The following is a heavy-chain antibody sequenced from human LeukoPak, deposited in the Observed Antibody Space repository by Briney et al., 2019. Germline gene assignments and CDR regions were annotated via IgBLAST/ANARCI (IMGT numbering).Heavy chain of an antibody. D-gene: IGHD3-22*01. CDR3: ARVRGYDSSGYYYADFDY. V-gene: IGHV3-21*01. CDR2: ISSSSSYI. CDR1: GFTFSSYS. Sequence: PGGSLRLSCAASGFTFSSYSMNWVRQAPGKGLEWVSSISSSSSYIYYADSVKGRFTISRDNAKNSLYLQMNSLRAEDTAVYYCARVRGYDSSGYYYADFDYWGQGTLVTVSS. J-gene: IGHJ4*02.